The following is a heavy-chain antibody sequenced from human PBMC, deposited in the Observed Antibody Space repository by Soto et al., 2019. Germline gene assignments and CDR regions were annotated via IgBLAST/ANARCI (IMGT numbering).Heavy chain of an antibody. V-gene: IGHV1-18*01. D-gene: IGHD3-22*01. J-gene: IGHJ4*02. CDR1: GYTFTSYG. CDR3: ARDSIYYYDSSGYYYPFDY. CDR2: ISAYNGNT. Sequence: ASVKVSCKASGYTFTSYGISWVRQAPGQGLEWMGWISAYNGNTNYAQKLQGRVTMTTDTSTSTAYMELRSLRSDDTAVYYCARDSIYYYDSSGYYYPFDYWGQGTLVNVSS.